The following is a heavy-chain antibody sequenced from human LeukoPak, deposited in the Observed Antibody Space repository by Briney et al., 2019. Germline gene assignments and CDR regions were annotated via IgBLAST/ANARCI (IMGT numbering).Heavy chain of an antibody. D-gene: IGHD6-13*01. CDR2: YYYSRST. Sequence: PAETLSLTCTVSGGPISSSRYYWGRIPQPPGKGLEWLWSYYYSRSTYYNPSLKIRVPLTLDQSKDEFSLTLLAVRAADTAVYYGARGLNSSRTNDAFVIWGQGTMVTISS. V-gene: IGHV4-39*07. CDR3: ARGLNSSRTNDAFVI. CDR1: GGPISSSRYY. J-gene: IGHJ3*02.